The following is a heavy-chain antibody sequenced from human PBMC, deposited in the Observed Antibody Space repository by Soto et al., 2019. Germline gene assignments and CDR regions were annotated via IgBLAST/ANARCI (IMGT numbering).Heavy chain of an antibody. CDR1: GFTFSSYE. CDR3: ASLLIGY. V-gene: IGHV3-48*03. CDR2: ISSGGNLI. Sequence: DVQLVESGGDLVQPGGSLRLSCAASGFTFSSYEMNWVRQAPGKGLEWVSYISSGGNLIYYADSVKGRFTVSRDNAKSSVYLQMSSLRAEDTAIYYCASLLIGYWGQGTLVTVSS. J-gene: IGHJ4*02.